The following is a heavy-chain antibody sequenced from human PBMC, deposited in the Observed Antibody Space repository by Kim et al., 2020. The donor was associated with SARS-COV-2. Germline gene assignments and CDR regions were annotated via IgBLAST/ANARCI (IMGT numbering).Heavy chain of an antibody. CDR3: ATTSGLIAAAGPWGGKAPREDAFDI. CDR2: IIPIFGTA. D-gene: IGHD6-13*01. CDR1: GGTFSSYA. V-gene: IGHV1-69*13. J-gene: IGHJ3*02. Sequence: SVKVSCKASGGTFSSYAISWVRQAPGQGLEWMGGIIPIFGTANYAQKFQGRVTITADESTSTAYMELSSLRSEDTAVYYCATTSGLIAAAGPWGGKAPREDAFDIWGQGTMVTVSS.